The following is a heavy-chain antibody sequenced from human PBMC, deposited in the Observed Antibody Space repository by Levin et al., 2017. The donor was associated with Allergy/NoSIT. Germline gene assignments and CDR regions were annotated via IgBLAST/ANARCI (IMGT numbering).Heavy chain of an antibody. J-gene: IGHJ4*02. CDR2: ISGSGGNT. Sequence: GESLKISCAASGFTFRNHAMSWVRQAPGKGLEWVSGISGSGGNTYYADSVRGRVTLSRDNFKDTLYLHINSLRAEDTAIYYCAKDSYAFGEISYYFDNWGQGTLVTVSS. D-gene: IGHD3-10*01. CDR3: AKDSYAFGEISYYFDN. V-gene: IGHV3-23*01. CDR1: GFTFRNHA.